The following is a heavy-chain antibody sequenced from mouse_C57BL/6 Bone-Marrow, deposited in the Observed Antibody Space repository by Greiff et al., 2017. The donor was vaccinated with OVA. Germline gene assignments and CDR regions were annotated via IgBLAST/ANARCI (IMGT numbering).Heavy chain of an antibody. CDR1: GYSITSGYY. D-gene: IGHD2-3*01. Sequence: EVQLQESGPGLVKPSQSLSLTCSVTGYSITSGYYWNWIRQFPGNKLEWMGYISYDGSNNYNPSLKNRISITRDTSKNQFFLKLNSVTTEDTATYYCARARGYYERGYFDYWGQGTTLTVSS. CDR3: ARARGYYERGYFDY. CDR2: ISYDGSN. V-gene: IGHV3-6*01. J-gene: IGHJ2*01.